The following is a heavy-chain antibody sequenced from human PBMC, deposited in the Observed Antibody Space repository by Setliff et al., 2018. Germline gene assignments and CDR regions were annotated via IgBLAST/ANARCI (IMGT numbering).Heavy chain of an antibody. D-gene: IGHD1-7*01. V-gene: IGHV1-24*01. Sequence: ASVKVSCKVSGYTLTELSMHWVRQAPGKGLEWMGGFDPEDGETIYAQKFQGRVTITADESTSTAYMELSSLRSEDTAVYYCARLPHTPNWNYRREVFDYWGQGTLVTVSS. CDR2: FDPEDGET. CDR1: GYTLTELS. CDR3: ARLPHTPNWNYRREVFDY. J-gene: IGHJ4*02.